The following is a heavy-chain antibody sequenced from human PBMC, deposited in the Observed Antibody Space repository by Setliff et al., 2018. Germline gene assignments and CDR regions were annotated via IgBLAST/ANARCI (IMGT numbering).Heavy chain of an antibody. Sequence: SVKVSCKASGDTFSTYALSWVRQAPGQGLEWMGGIIPLLETAKYAQKFQGRVTIIADKSTNTGYMELSSLRSEDTAMYYCAISTLSLCSGGNCPNAFDIWGQGTLVTVSS. D-gene: IGHD2-15*01. J-gene: IGHJ3*02. CDR3: AISTLSLCSGGNCPNAFDI. CDR2: IIPLLETA. V-gene: IGHV1-69*06. CDR1: GDTFSTYA.